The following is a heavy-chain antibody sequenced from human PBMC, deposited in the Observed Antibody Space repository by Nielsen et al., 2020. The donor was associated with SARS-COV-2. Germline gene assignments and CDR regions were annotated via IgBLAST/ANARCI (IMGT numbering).Heavy chain of an antibody. CDR2: IDPSDSYT. D-gene: IGHD3-10*01. CDR1: GYSFTSYW. V-gene: IGHV5-10-1*01. Sequence: GESLKISCKGSGYSFTSYWISWVRQMPGKGLEWMGRIDPSDSYTNYNPSFQGHVTISADKSISTAYLQWSSLKASDTAMYYCARLGWLYYYGSGSFRGGNYYYYYYMDVWGKGTTVTVSS. J-gene: IGHJ6*03. CDR3: ARLGWLYYYGSGSFRGGNYYYYYYMDV.